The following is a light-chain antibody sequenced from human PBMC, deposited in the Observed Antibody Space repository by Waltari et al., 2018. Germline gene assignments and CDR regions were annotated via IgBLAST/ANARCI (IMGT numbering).Light chain of an antibody. J-gene: IGLJ2*01. Sequence: QSALTQPASVSGSPGQWITISCTGTSSDVGGYNYVSWYQQHPGKAPKLMIYDVSNRPSWVSNRFSGSKSGNTASLTISGLQAEDEADYYCSSYTSSSTLVVFGGGTKLTVL. CDR1: SSDVGGYNY. CDR2: DVS. V-gene: IGLV2-14*03. CDR3: SSYTSSSTLVV.